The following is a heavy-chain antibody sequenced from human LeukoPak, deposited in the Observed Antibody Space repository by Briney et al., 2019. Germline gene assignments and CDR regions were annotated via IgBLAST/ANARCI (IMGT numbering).Heavy chain of an antibody. D-gene: IGHD2-8*01. CDR2: ISAYNGNT. CDR3: ARSPLGYCTNGVCYPGY. J-gene: IGHJ4*02. CDR1: GYTFTGYY. V-gene: IGHV1-18*04. Sequence: EASVKVSCKASGYTFTGYYMHWVRQAPGQGLEWMGWISAYNGNTNYAQKLQGRVTMTTDTSTSTAYMELRSLRSDDTAVYYCARSPLGYCTNGVCYPGYWGQGTLVTVSS.